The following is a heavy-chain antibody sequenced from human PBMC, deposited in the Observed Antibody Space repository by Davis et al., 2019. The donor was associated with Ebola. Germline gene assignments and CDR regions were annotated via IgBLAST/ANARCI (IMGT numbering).Heavy chain of an antibody. V-gene: IGHV1-46*01. Sequence: ASVQVSCQASGYTFTSYYMHWVRQAPAQGLEWMGIINPSGGSTSYAQKFQGRVTMTRDTSTSTVYMELSSLRSEDTAVYYCARDYYGSGSYANFDYWGQGTLVTVSS. CDR3: ARDYYGSGSYANFDY. CDR2: INPSGGST. D-gene: IGHD3-10*01. CDR1: GYTFTSYY. J-gene: IGHJ4*02.